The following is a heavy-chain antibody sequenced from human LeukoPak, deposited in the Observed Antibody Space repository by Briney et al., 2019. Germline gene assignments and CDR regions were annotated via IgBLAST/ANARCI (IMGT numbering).Heavy chain of an antibody. V-gene: IGHV4-34*01. CDR3: ARGYFDWLHYYYYMDV. J-gene: IGHJ6*03. D-gene: IGHD3-9*01. CDR1: GGSFSGYY. Sequence: SETLSLTCAVYGGSFSGYYWSWIRQPPGKGLEWIGEINHSGSTNYNPSLKSRVTISVDTSKNQLSLKLSSVTAADTAVYYCARGYFDWLHYYYYMDVWGKGTTVTISS. CDR2: INHSGST.